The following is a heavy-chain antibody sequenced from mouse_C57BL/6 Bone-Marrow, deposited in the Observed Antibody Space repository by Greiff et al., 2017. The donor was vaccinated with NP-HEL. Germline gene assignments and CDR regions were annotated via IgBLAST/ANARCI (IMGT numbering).Heavy chain of an antibody. V-gene: IGHV1-55*01. D-gene: IGHD1-1*01. CDR1: GYTFTSYW. CDR2: IYPGSGST. J-gene: IGHJ3*01. Sequence: LQESGAELVKPGASVKMSCKASGYTFTSYWITWVKQRPGQGLEWIGDIYPGSGSTNYNEKFKSKATLTVDTSSSTAYMQLSSLTSEDSAVYYCARSITTVPFAYWGQGTLVTVSA. CDR3: ARSITTVPFAY.